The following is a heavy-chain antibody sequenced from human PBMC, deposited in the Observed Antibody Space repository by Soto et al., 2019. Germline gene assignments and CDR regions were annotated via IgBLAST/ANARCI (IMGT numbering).Heavy chain of an antibody. Sequence: EVQLVESGGGPGQPGGSLRLSCAASGFTFSDYSMNWVRQAPGKGLEWVSSISRRSDYIYYADSVKGRFTVSRDDAKNSLYLQMGSLRAEDTAIYCCARGPSYCSGGSCYSEYWGQGTLVTVSS. CDR1: GFTFSDYS. J-gene: IGHJ4*02. CDR2: ISRRSDYI. CDR3: ARGPSYCSGGSCYSEY. D-gene: IGHD2-15*01. V-gene: IGHV3-21*01.